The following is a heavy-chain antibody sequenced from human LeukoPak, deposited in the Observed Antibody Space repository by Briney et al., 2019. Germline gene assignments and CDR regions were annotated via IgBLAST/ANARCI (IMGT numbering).Heavy chain of an antibody. V-gene: IGHV4-34*01. CDR1: GGSFSGYY. J-gene: IGHJ6*02. CDR3: ARGYYDSSGPSRYYYYYYGMDV. D-gene: IGHD3-22*01. Sequence: NPSETLSLTCAVYGGSFSGYYWSWIRQPPGKGLEWIGEINHSGSTNYNPYLKSRVTISVDTSKNQFSLKLSSVTVADTAVYYCARGYYDSSGPSRYYYYYYGMDVWGQGTTVTVSS. CDR2: INHSGST.